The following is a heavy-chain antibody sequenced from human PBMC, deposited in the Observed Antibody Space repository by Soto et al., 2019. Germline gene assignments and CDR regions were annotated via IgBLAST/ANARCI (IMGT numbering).Heavy chain of an antibody. CDR2: INPSGGST. V-gene: IGHV1-46*01. J-gene: IGHJ4*02. CDR3: ARTLTPIPSFDY. Sequence: QVQLVQSGAEVKKPGASVKVSCKASGYTFTSYYMHWVLQAPGQGLEWMGIINPSGGSTSYAQKFQGRVTMTRDTSTSTVYMELSSLRSEDTAVYYCARTLTPIPSFDYWGQRTLVTVSS. CDR1: GYTFTSYY.